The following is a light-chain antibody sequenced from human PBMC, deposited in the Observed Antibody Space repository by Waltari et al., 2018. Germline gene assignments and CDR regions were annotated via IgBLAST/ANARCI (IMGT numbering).Light chain of an antibody. CDR3: SSYTSSSTPWV. CDR1: SSDVGGYNY. J-gene: IGLJ3*02. CDR2: DVS. V-gene: IGLV2-14*01. Sequence: QSALTQPASVSGSPGQSITISCTGTSSDVGGYNYVSWYQQHPGKAPKLRIYDVSKRPSEVSNRFSGSESGNTASPTISGLQAEDEADYYCSSYTSSSTPWVFGGGTKLTVL.